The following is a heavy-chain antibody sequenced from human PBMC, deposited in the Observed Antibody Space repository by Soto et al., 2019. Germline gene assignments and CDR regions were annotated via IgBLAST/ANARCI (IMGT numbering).Heavy chain of an antibody. CDR2: IYSGGST. V-gene: IGHV3-66*01. CDR3: AGAPYSSSWYNY. J-gene: IGHJ4*02. Sequence: EVQLVESGGGLVQPGGSLRLSCAASGFAVSSDYMSWVRQAPGKGLEWVSVIYSGGSTYYADSVKGRFTISRDNSKNTLYLQMNSLRAEDTAVYYCAGAPYSSSWYNYWGQGTLVTVSS. D-gene: IGHD6-13*01. CDR1: GFAVSSDY.